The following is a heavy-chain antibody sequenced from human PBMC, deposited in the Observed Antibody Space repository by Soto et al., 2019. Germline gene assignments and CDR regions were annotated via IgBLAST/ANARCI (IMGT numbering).Heavy chain of an antibody. V-gene: IGHV4-59*01. CDR2: IYYSGTT. CDR3: ARGRGGTYAAIDI. J-gene: IGHJ3*02. Sequence: QVQLRESGPGLVKPSETLSLTCTVSSGSIGTYFWSWIRQPPGKGLEWIGYIYYSGTTNYNPSLKSRVAIFLDTSQNQFSLRLSSVTAADTSVYYCARGRGGTYAAIDIWGQGTLLTGSS. CDR1: SGSIGTYF. D-gene: IGHD2-2*01.